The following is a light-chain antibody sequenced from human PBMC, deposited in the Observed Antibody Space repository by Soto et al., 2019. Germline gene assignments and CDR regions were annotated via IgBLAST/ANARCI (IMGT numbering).Light chain of an antibody. J-gene: IGKJ1*01. CDR1: RTIDNDY. CDR2: GAS. CDR3: QNFGAQIRQWT. V-gene: IGKV3-20*01. Sequence: IVLTQSPGTLSLSPGERVTLSCRSSRTIDNDYLAWYQQRPRQPPRLLIYGASRRATGIPDRFSGSGSRTDYTLTINRLEPEDSATYYCQNFGAQIRQWTFCPGTKVEVK.